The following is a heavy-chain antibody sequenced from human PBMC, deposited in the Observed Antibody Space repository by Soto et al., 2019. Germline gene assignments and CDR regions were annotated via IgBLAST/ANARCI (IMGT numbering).Heavy chain of an antibody. J-gene: IGHJ6*02. CDR3: AARGQQLVGYYYYGMDV. V-gene: IGHV1-58*01. Sequence: GASVKVSCKASGFTFTSSAVQWVRQARGQRLEWIGWIVVGSGNTNYAQKFQERVTITRDMSTSTAYMELSSLRSEDTAVYYCAARGQQLVGYYYYGMDVWGQGTTVTVSS. CDR2: IVVGSGNT. D-gene: IGHD6-6*01. CDR1: GFTFTSSA.